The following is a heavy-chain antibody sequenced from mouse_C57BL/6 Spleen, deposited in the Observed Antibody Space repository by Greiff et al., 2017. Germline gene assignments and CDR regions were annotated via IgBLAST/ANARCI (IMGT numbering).Heavy chain of an antibody. CDR2: ISDGGSYT. CDR3: AGGNGVTTGFAY. D-gene: IGHD2-2*01. CDR1: GFTFSSYA. Sequence: EVQLVQSGGGLVKPGGSLKLSCAASGFTFSSYAMSWVRQTPEQRLEWVATISDGGSYTYYPDNVKGRFTISRDNAKTNPYLQMSQLKSEDTAMYYCAGGNGVTTGFAYWGQGTLVTVSA. V-gene: IGHV5-4*01. J-gene: IGHJ3*01.